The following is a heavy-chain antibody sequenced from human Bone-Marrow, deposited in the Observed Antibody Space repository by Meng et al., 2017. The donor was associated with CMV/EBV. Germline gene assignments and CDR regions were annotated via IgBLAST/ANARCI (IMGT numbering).Heavy chain of an antibody. Sequence: GESLKISCAASGLTFSRYDMHWVRQAPGKGLEWVASMSSSSTYIYYADSVKGRVTITRDNAKNSLYMKMNSLRAEDTAVYYCARDFPYYEFWSGSHGLDDWGQGTLVTVSS. CDR3: ARDFPYYEFWSGSHGLDD. CDR1: GLTFSRYD. D-gene: IGHD3-3*01. CDR2: MSSSSTYI. V-gene: IGHV3-21*01. J-gene: IGHJ4*02.